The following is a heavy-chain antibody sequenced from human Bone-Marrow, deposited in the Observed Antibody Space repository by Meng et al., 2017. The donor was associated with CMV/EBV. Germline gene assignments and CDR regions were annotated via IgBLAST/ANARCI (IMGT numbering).Heavy chain of an antibody. V-gene: IGHV1-46*01. D-gene: IGHD3-3*01. CDR1: GYTFTGYY. Sequence: ASVKVSCKASGYTFTGYYMNWVRQAPGQGLEWMGWINPSGGSTSYAQKFQGRVTMTRDTSTSTVYMELSSLRSEDTAVYYCARLMGTPLESRYYYYGMDVWGQGTTVTVSS. CDR3: ARLMGTPLESRYYYYGMDV. J-gene: IGHJ6*02. CDR2: INPSGGST.